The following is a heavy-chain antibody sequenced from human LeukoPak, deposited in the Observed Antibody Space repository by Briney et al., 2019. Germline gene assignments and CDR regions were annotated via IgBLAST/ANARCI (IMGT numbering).Heavy chain of an antibody. CDR1: GFTFSSYS. CDR2: IYHSGST. V-gene: IGHV4-38-2*02. J-gene: IGHJ4*02. Sequence: GSLRLSCSASGFTFSSYSMIWVRQAPGKGLEWIGSIYHSGSTYYNPSLESRVTMAVDTSKNQFSLKLSSVTAADTAVYYCARGNIIDYWGQGTLVTVSS. D-gene: IGHD1-14*01. CDR3: ARGNIIDY.